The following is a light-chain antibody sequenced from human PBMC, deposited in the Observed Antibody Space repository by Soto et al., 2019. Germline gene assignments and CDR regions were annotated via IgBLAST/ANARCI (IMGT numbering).Light chain of an antibody. Sequence: DLQMTQSPSSLSASVGDRVTITCRASQSISSYLNWYQQKPWKAPKRLIYATSSLQSGVPSRFSGSGSETDFTRTISSLQPEDFATYYCQQSYSTPPYTFGQGTKLESK. V-gene: IGKV1-39*01. J-gene: IGKJ2*01. CDR3: QQSYSTPPYT. CDR1: QSISSY. CDR2: ATS.